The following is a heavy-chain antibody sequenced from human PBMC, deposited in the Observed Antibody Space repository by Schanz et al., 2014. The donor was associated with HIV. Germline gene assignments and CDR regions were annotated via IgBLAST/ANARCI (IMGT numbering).Heavy chain of an antibody. CDR2: ISWNSGSI. D-gene: IGHD3-22*01. J-gene: IGHJ4*02. V-gene: IGHV3-9*01. CDR3: AKAPNYYDSSGYFDY. Sequence: EVQLVESGGGLVQPGRSLRLSCAASGFTFDDYAMHWVRQAPGKGLDWDSGISWNSGSIGYADSVKGRFTISRDNAKNSLYLQMNSLRAEDTALYYCAKAPNYYDSSGYFDYWGQGTLVTVSS. CDR1: GFTFDDYA.